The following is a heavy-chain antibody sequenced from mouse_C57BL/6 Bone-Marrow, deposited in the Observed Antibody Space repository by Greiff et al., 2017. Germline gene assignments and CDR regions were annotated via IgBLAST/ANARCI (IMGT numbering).Heavy chain of an antibody. CDR2: IHPNSGST. CDR3: ATHYDYSWFAY. Sequence: QVQLQQPGAELVKPGASVKLSCKASGYTFTSYWMHWVKQRPGQGLEWIGMIHPNSGSTNYNEKFKSKAKLTVDKSSSTAYMQLSSLTSEDSAVYYCATHYDYSWFAYWGQGTLVTVSA. V-gene: IGHV1-64*01. CDR1: GYTFTSYW. J-gene: IGHJ3*01. D-gene: IGHD2-4*01.